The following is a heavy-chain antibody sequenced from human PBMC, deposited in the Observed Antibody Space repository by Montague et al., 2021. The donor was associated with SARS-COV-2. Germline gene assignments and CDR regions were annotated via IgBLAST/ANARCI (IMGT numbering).Heavy chain of an antibody. J-gene: IGHJ4*02. CDR1: GVSVTDYY. Sequence: SETLSLTCTVSGVSVTDYYWSWIRQSPGKGLEWVGDVLYNKGTNFNPSLKSRVAISVDTSKNQFSLKLSSVTAADTAVYYCARHRRLGLISDSSVDYWGQGTLVTVSS. CDR2: VLYNKGT. D-gene: IGHD6-6*01. CDR3: ARHRRLGLISDSSVDY. V-gene: IGHV4-59*08.